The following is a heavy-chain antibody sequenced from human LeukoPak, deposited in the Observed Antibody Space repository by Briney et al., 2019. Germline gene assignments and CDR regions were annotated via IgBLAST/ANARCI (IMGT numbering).Heavy chain of an antibody. CDR2: ISSSGSTI. D-gene: IGHD2-8*02. CDR3: ARGAGGFDPDLYYFDY. CDR1: GFTFSSYE. J-gene: IGHJ4*02. V-gene: IGHV3-48*03. Sequence: GGSQRLSCAASGFTFSSYEMNWVRQAPGKGLEWVSYISSSGSTIYYADSVKGRFTISRDNAKNSLYLQMNSLRAEDTAVYYCARGAGGFDPDLYYFDYWGQGTLVTVSS.